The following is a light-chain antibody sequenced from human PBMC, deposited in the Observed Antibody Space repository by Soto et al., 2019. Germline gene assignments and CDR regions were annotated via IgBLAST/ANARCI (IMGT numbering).Light chain of an antibody. CDR3: SSYRTGTIVV. Sequence: QSALTQPASVSGSPGQSISISCTGTSSDIGGYNYVSWYQQHAGKAPKLIIYDVSSRPSGASNRFSGSKSGNTASLTVSGLQAEDEADYYCSSYRTGTIVVFGGGTKVTVL. V-gene: IGLV2-14*01. CDR2: DVS. CDR1: SSDIGGYNY. J-gene: IGLJ2*01.